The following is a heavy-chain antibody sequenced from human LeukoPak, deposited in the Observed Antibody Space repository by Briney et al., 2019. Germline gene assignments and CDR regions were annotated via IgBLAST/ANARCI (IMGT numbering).Heavy chain of an antibody. Sequence: PGRSLRLSCAASGFTFSSYGMHWVRQAPGKGLEWVAVIWYDGSNKYYADSVKGRFTIPRDNAKNSLYLQMNSLRAEDTAVYYCARDRAPWDFDYWGQGTLVTVSS. CDR2: IWYDGSNK. V-gene: IGHV3-33*01. CDR3: ARDRAPWDFDY. CDR1: GFTFSSYG. J-gene: IGHJ4*02. D-gene: IGHD3-10*01.